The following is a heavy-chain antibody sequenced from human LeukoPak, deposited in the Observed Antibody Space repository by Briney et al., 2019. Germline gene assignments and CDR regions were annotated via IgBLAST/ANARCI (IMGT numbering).Heavy chain of an antibody. CDR2: INHSGST. Sequence: AETLSLTCAVYGGSFSGYYWSWIRQPPGKGLEWIGEINHSGSTNYNPSLKSRVTISVDTSKNQYSLKLSSVTAADTAVYYCARLRSQYYFDYWGQGTLVTVSS. J-gene: IGHJ4*02. V-gene: IGHV4-34*01. CDR1: GGSFSGYY. CDR3: ARLRSQYYFDY. D-gene: IGHD4-17*01.